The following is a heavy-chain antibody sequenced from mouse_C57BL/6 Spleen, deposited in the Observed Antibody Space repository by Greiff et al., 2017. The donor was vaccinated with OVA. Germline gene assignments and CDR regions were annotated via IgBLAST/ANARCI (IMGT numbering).Heavy chain of an antibody. D-gene: IGHD1-1*01. Sequence: VQLQQSGAELAKPGASVKLSCKASGYTFTSYWMHWVKQRPGQGLEWIGYINPSSGYTKYNQKFKDKATLTADKSSSTAYMQLSSLTYEDSAVYYCARLLTVVAHAGDYWGQGTSVTVSS. CDR1: GYTFTSYW. CDR2: INPSSGYT. J-gene: IGHJ4*01. V-gene: IGHV1-7*01. CDR3: ARLLTVVAHAGDY.